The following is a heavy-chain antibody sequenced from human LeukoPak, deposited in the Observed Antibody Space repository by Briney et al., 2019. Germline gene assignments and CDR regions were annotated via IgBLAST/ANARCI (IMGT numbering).Heavy chain of an antibody. Sequence: SETLSLTCTVSGGSISSYYWSWIRQPPGKGLEWIGYMYYTGSTNYNPSLKSRVTISVDTSKNQFSLKLSSVTAADTAVYYCARGPHLDYWDQGTLVTVSS. CDR2: MYYTGST. V-gene: IGHV4-59*01. CDR1: GGSISSYY. CDR3: ARGPHLDY. J-gene: IGHJ4*02.